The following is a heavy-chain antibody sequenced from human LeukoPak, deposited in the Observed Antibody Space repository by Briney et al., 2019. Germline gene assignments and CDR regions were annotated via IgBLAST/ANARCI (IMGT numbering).Heavy chain of an antibody. V-gene: IGHV3-15*01. D-gene: IGHD6-19*01. CDR3: TTDLYLVAGPFDI. J-gene: IGHJ3*02. Sequence: PGGSLRLSCAASGFTFSNAWMSWVRQAPGKGLEWVGRIKSKTDGGTTDYAAPVKGRFTISRDDSKNTLYLQMNSLKTEDTAVYYCTTDLYLVAGPFDIWGQGTMVTVSS. CDR2: IKSKTDGGTT. CDR1: GFTFSNAW.